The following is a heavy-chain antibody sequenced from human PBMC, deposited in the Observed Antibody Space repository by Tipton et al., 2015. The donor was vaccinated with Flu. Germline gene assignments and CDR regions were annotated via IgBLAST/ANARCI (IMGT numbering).Heavy chain of an antibody. CDR1: GGSISSYY. J-gene: IGHJ4*02. D-gene: IGHD3-3*01. CDR3: ARAGSAYDFWSGYYTPSFGY. V-gene: IGHV4-59*08. CDR2: IYYSGST. Sequence: TLSLTCTVSGGSISSYYWSWIRQPPGKGLEWIGYIYYSGSTNYNPSLKSRVTISVDTSKNQFSLKLSSVTAADTAVYYCARAGSAYDFWSGYYTPSFGYWGQGTLVTVSS.